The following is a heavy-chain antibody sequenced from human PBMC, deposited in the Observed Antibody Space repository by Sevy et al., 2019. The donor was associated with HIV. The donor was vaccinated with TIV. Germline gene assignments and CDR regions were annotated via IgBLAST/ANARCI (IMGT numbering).Heavy chain of an antibody. CDR1: GFTFSNYG. J-gene: IGHJ6*02. D-gene: IGHD2-2*01. CDR3: AKGPHSTTSNPGEYYYYYGMDV. Sequence: GESLKISCAASGFTFSNYGMHWVRQAPGKGLEWVALISYDGSNKYYADSVKGRFTISRDNSKNTRYLQMSSLRAEDTAVYYCAKGPHSTTSNPGEYYYYYGMDVWGQGTTVTVSS. V-gene: IGHV3-30*18. CDR2: ISYDGSNK.